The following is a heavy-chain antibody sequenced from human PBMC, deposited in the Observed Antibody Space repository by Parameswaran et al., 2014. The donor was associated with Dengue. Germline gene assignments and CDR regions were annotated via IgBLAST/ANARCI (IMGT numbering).Heavy chain of an antibody. CDR2: ISAYNGNT. CDR1: GYTFTSYG. J-gene: IGHJ4*02. Sequence: PGASVKVSCKASGYTFTSYGISWVRQAPGQGLEWMGWISAYNGNTNYAQKLQGRVTMTTDTSTSTAYMELRSLRSDDTAVYYCARDIMITFGGVIVYGLDFDYWGQGTLVTVSS. V-gene: IGHV1-18*01. CDR3: ARDIMITFGGVIVYGLDFDY. D-gene: IGHD3-16*02.